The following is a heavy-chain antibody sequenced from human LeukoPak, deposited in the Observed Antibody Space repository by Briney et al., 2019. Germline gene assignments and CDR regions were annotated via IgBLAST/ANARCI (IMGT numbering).Heavy chain of an antibody. V-gene: IGHV3-23*01. CDR1: GFTFNTCA. CDR3: AKGVFGVNRAFDY. D-gene: IGHD3-3*01. CDR2: ISESGSGT. Sequence: PGGSLRLSCEASGFTFNTCAMSWVRQAPGKGLEWVSAISESGSGTYYADSVKGRFTISRDNSKNMLYLQMNSLRVDDTALYYFAKGVFGVNRAFDYWGQGTLVTVSS. J-gene: IGHJ4*02.